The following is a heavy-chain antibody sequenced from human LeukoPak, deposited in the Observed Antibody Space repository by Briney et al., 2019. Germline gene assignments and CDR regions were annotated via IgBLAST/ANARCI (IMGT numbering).Heavy chain of an antibody. J-gene: IGHJ3*01. D-gene: IGHD3-16*01. Sequence: GGSLRLSCAASGFTFSSYSMNWVRQAPGKGLEWLSYISVSSRNVIDYANSVKGRFPISRDDAQTSLYLQMNSLRAEDTAVYFCARDFGPRLYAFDVWGQGTMITVSS. V-gene: IGHV3-48*04. CDR3: ARDFGPRLYAFDV. CDR1: GFTFSSYS. CDR2: ISVSSRNVI.